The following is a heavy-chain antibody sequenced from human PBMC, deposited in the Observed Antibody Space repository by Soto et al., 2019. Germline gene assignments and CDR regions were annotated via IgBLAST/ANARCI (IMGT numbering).Heavy chain of an antibody. CDR2: IYYSGST. V-gene: IGHV4-59*01. CDR3: AREAGIVATDYYYGMDV. J-gene: IGHJ6*02. CDR1: GGSISSYY. D-gene: IGHD5-12*01. Sequence: SETLSLTCTVSGGSISSYYWSWIRQPPGKGLEWIGYIYYSGSTNYNPSLKSRVTISVDTSKNQFSLKLSSVTAADTAVYYCAREAGIVATDYYYGMDVWGQGTTVTVSS.